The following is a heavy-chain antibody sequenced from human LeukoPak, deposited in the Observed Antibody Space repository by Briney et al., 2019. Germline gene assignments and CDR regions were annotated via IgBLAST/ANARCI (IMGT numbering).Heavy chain of an antibody. V-gene: IGHV3-21*01. J-gene: IGHJ3*02. CDR2: ISSSSSYR. CDR3: ARDGLGYSGYDSVNAFDI. Sequence: GGSLSLSRAASGFIFSSYSMNWVRQAPGKGLEWVSFISSSSSYRYYVDSMKGRFTISRDNAKNSLYLQMNSLRAEDTAVYYCARDGLGYSGYDSVNAFDIWGQGTMVTVSS. D-gene: IGHD5-12*01. CDR1: GFIFSSYS.